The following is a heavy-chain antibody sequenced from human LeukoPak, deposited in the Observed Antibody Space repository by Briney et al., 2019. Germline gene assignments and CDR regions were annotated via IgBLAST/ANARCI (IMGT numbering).Heavy chain of an antibody. CDR3: ARQRAGGYPDY. CDR1: GYSSSIDYY. CDR2: IHRSGST. J-gene: IGHJ4*02. D-gene: IGHD3-22*01. V-gene: IGHV4-38-2*02. Sequence: SETLSLTCTVSGYSSSIDYYWGWIRQSPGKGLEWIGSIHRSGSTYYNPSLKSRVTISGDTSKSQFSLRLTSVTAADTAMYYCARQRAGGYPDYWGQGTLVTVSS.